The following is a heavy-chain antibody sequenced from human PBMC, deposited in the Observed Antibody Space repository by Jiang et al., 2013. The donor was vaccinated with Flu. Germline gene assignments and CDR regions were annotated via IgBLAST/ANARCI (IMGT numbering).Heavy chain of an antibody. CDR1: GDSVSTNSAA. D-gene: IGHD4/OR15-4a*01. Sequence: QTLSLTCAISGDSVSTNSAAWNWVRQSPSRGLEWLGRTYYRSKWYIDYAESVKSRITINPDTSKDQFSLQLNSVTPEDTAVYYCARYYDATGGYLDYWGQGTLVTVSS. V-gene: IGHV6-1*01. CDR3: ARYYDATGGYLDY. CDR2: TYYRSKWYI. J-gene: IGHJ4*02.